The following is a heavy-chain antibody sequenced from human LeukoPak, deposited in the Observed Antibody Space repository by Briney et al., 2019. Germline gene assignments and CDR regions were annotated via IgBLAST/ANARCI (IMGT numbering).Heavy chain of an antibody. CDR2: ISSSSSYI. Sequence: GGSLRLFCAASVFTFSSYNMNWVRQAPGKGLEGVSFISSSSSYIYYADPVKGSFTISRDNDNHVMFQDANSLRAEDTALYYCARESDYYGSQKNWFHPGSEGTLVTVPS. V-gene: IGHV3-21*01. CDR1: VFTFSSYN. D-gene: IGHD3-10*01. CDR3: ARESDYYGSQKNWFHP. J-gene: IGHJ5*02.